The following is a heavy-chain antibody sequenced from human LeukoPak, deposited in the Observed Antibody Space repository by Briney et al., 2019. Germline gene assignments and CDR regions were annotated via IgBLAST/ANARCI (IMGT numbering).Heavy chain of an antibody. CDR3: ARAFS. D-gene: IGHD3-16*01. V-gene: IGHV3-7*01. Sequence: GGSLRLSCAASGFTFSTYDMNWVRQAPGKGLEWVANIKQDGSEKYYVDSVKGRFTISRDNAKNSLYLQMNSLRAEDTAIYYCARAFSWGQGTLVTVSS. CDR2: IKQDGSEK. J-gene: IGHJ5*02. CDR1: GFTFSTYD.